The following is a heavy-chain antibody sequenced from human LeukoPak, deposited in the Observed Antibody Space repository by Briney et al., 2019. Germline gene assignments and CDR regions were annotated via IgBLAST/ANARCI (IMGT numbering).Heavy chain of an antibody. CDR3: ARDDLTPAFDI. V-gene: IGHV3-7*01. Sequence: GGSLRLSCAASGFTFSTYWMSWVRQAPGKGLEWVAHIKQDGSERYYVDSVKGRFTISRDNAKNSLYLQMNSLRAEDTAVYYCARDDLTPAFDIWGQGTMVTVSS. D-gene: IGHD4/OR15-4a*01. CDR1: GFTFSTYW. CDR2: IKQDGSER. J-gene: IGHJ3*02.